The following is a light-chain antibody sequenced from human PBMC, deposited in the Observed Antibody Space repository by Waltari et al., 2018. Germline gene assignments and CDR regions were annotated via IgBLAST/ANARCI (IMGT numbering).Light chain of an antibody. Sequence: QSVLTQPPSASGPPGQRVTISCSGSSSHIGLGPVSWYQRLPGTAPRLLIYANNHRPSGVPARFSGSKSGTSASLAISGLQVEDEADYYCAAWDDDLNGWVFGGGTKVTVL. V-gene: IGLV1-44*01. CDR2: ANN. J-gene: IGLJ3*02. CDR3: AAWDDDLNGWV. CDR1: SSHIGLGP.